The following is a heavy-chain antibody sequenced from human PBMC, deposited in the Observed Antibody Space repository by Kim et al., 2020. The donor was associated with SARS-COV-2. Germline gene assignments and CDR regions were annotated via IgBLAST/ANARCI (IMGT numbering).Heavy chain of an antibody. D-gene: IGHD3-9*01. CDR3: ARDRRYYNMLTGYVYEYFQH. V-gene: IGHV3-48*01. Sequence: RFTISRDNAKNSLYLQMNSLRAEDTAVYYCARDRRYYNMLTGYVYEYFQHWGQGTLVTVSS. J-gene: IGHJ1*01.